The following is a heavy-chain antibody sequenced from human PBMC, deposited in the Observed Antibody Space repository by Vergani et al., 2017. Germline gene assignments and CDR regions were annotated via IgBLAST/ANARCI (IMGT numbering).Heavy chain of an antibody. V-gene: IGHV1-3*01. D-gene: IGHD2-21*02. CDR1: GYTFTSYA. CDR3: ARERVTAIGYYYYGMDV. CDR2: INAGNGNT. J-gene: IGHJ6*02. Sequence: QVQLVQSGAEVKKPGASVKVSCKASGYTFTSYAMHWVRQAPGQRLEWMGWINAGNGNTKYSQKFQGRVTITRDTSASTAYMELSSLRSEDTAVYYCARERVTAIGYYYYGMDVWGQGTTVTVSS.